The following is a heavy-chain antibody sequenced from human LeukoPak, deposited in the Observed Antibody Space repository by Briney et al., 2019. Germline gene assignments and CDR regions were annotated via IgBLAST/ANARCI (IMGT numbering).Heavy chain of an antibody. D-gene: IGHD5/OR15-5a*01. Sequence: GGSLRLSCAASGFTFSRYEMNWVRQAPGKGLEWVSYISSSSSTIYYADSVKGRFTISRDDAKNSLYLQMNSLRAEDTAVYYCARSTPTPAFDYWGQGTLVTVSS. J-gene: IGHJ4*02. CDR2: ISSSSSTI. CDR3: ARSTPTPAFDY. CDR1: GFTFSRYE. V-gene: IGHV3-48*01.